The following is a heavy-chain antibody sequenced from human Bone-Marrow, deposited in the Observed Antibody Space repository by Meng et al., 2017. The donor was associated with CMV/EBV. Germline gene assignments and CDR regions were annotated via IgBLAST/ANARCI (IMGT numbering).Heavy chain of an antibody. D-gene: IGHD3-10*01. J-gene: IGHJ3*01. CDR2: IIPILGIA. Sequence: SVKVSCKASGGTFSSYAISWVRQAPGQGLEWMGGIIPILGIANYAQKFQGRVTITSDRSTAAYMELSSLRSEDTAVYFCAGRGPYGRALDVWGQGTLVTVSS. V-gene: IGHV1-69*10. CDR1: GGTFSSYA. CDR3: AGRGPYGRALDV.